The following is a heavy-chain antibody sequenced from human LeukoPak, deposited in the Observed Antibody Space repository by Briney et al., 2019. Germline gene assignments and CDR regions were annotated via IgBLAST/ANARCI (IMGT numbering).Heavy chain of an antibody. Sequence: GGSLRLSCAASGFTFSSYAMHWVRQAPGKGLEWVAVISYDGSNKYYTDSVKGRFTISRDNSKNTLYLQMNSLRAEDTAVYYCAKRGYGGSYGVWGQGTLVTVSS. CDR1: GFTFSSYA. CDR2: ISYDGSNK. D-gene: IGHD1-26*01. J-gene: IGHJ4*02. V-gene: IGHV3-30-3*02. CDR3: AKRGYGGSYGV.